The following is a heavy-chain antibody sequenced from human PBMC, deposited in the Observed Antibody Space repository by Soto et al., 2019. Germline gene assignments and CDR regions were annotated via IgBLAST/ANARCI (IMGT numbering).Heavy chain of an antibody. CDR3: ASSSGYSLPFDY. V-gene: IGHV1-69*13. D-gene: IGHD3-22*01. J-gene: IGHJ4*02. CDR1: GGTFSSYA. CDR2: IIPIFGTA. Sequence: SVKVSCKASGGTFSSYAISWVRQAPGQGLEWMGGIIPIFGTANYAQKFQGRVTITADESTSTAYMELSSLRSEDTAVYYCASSSGYSLPFDYWGQGTLVTVSS.